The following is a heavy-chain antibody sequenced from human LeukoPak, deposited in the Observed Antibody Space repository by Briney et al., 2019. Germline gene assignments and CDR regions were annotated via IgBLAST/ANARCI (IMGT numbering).Heavy chain of an antibody. Sequence: PSETLSLTCAVYGGSFSGYYWSWIRQPPGKGLEWIGEINHSGSTNYNPSLKSRVTISVDTSKNQFSLKLSSVTAADTAVYYCARGPRASSSWYAWFDPWGQGTLVTVSS. J-gene: IGHJ5*02. D-gene: IGHD6-13*01. CDR3: ARGPRASSSWYAWFDP. CDR1: GGSFSGYY. CDR2: INHSGST. V-gene: IGHV4-34*01.